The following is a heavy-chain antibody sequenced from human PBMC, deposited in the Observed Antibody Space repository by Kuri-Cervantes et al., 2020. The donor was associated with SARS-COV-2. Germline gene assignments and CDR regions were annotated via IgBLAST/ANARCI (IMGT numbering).Heavy chain of an antibody. Sequence: GGFLRLXCAASGFXFSSYSMNWVRQAPGKGLEWXSYISSSGSTIYYADSVKGRFTISRDNAKDSLXXQMNSLRAEDTAVYYCVXXDDITIFGXXIKGGTDYWGQGTLVTVSS. CDR3: VXXDDITIFGXXIKGGTDY. D-gene: IGHD3-3*01. CDR1: GFXFSSYS. CDR2: ISSSGSTI. J-gene: IGHJ4*02. V-gene: IGHV3-48*01.